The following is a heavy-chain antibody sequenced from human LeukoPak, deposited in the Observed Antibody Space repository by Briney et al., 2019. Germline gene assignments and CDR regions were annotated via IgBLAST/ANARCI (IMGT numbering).Heavy chain of an antibody. V-gene: IGHV3-15*01. CDR1: GFTFSYAW. D-gene: IGHD1-26*01. J-gene: IGHJ4*02. Sequence: GGSLRLSCAASGFTFSYAWVSWVRQAPGKGLEWVGRIKSKTDGGTTDYAAPVKGRFTISRDDSKDTLYLQMNSLKTEDTVVYYCATDQRWELPLNYWGQGTLVTVSS. CDR3: ATDQRWELPLNY. CDR2: IKSKTDGGTT.